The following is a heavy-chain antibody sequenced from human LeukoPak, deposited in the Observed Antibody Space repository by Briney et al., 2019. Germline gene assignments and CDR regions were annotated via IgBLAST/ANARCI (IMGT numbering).Heavy chain of an antibody. D-gene: IGHD7-27*01. Sequence: ASVKVSCKASGYTFTSYGISWVRQAPGQGLEWMGWISAYNGNTNYAQKFQGRVTMTTDTSTSTAYMELRSLRSDDTAVYYCARTWGPDYCYYGMDVWGQGTTVTVSS. CDR1: GYTFTSYG. CDR3: ARTWGPDYCYYGMDV. CDR2: ISAYNGNT. J-gene: IGHJ6*02. V-gene: IGHV1-18*01.